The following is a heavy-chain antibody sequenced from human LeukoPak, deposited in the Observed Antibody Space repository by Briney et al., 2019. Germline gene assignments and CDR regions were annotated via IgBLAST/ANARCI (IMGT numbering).Heavy chain of an antibody. CDR3: ARIQRRFLEWWFDP. D-gene: IGHD3-3*01. CDR1: GGSINSNNW. CDR2: IYHSGST. Sequence: SETLSLTCAVSGGSINSNNWWSWVRQPPGKGLEWIGEIYHSGSTNYNPSLESRVTVSVDKSKNQFSLDLSSVTAADTAVYYCARIQRRFLEWWFDPWGQGTLVTVSS. V-gene: IGHV4-4*02. J-gene: IGHJ5*02.